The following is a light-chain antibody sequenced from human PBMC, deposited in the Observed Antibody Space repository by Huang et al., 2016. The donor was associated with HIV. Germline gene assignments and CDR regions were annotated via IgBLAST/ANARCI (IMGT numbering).Light chain of an antibody. CDR3: QHYGSSSYT. CDR1: QTVSTNS. V-gene: IGKV3-20*01. J-gene: IGKJ2*01. CDR2: GAS. Sequence: EIVLTQSPGTLSLSPGERATLSCRASQTVSTNSLAWYQQKPGQDPRLLIYGASSRATGIPDRFSGSGSGTDFIVTISRLEPEDFAVYHCQHYGSSSYTFGQGTKLEIK.